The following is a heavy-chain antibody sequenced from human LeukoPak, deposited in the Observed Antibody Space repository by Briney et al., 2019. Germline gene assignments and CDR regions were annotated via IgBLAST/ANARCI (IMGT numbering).Heavy chain of an antibody. CDR3: ARDGPYYYDSSGYPGDYYHYGMDV. V-gene: IGHV6-1*01. J-gene: IGHJ6*02. CDR2: TYYRSKWYN. Sequence: SQTLSLTCAISGDSVSSNSAAWNWIRQSPSRGLEWLGRTYYRSKWYNDYAVSVKSRITINPDTSKNQFSLQLNSVTPEDTAVYYCARDGPYYYDSSGYPGDYYHYGMDVWGQGTTVTVSS. CDR1: GDSVSSNSAA. D-gene: IGHD3-22*01.